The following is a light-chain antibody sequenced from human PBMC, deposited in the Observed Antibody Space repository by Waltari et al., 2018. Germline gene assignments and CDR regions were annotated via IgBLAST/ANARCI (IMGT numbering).Light chain of an antibody. V-gene: IGKV3-20*01. CDR2: GVS. CDR3: QQYGTSPWT. J-gene: IGKJ1*01. Sequence: EIVFTQSPGALSSSPGERATLSCRASQSVTSIYLAWYQQKPGQAPRLLIYGVSSSATGIPDRFSGSGSGTDFTLTISRLEPEDFAVYYCQQYGTSPWTFGQGTKVEIK. CDR1: QSVTSIY.